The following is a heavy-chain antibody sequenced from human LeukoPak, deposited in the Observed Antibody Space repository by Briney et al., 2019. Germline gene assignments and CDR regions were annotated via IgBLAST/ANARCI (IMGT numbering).Heavy chain of an antibody. CDR2: IHPRGDAT. Sequence: RAAVKVSCKTSGYTFTNYAINWVRQAPGQGLEWMGAIHPRGDATICAQKFQGRVTTTRDTSTSTVYIELSSLTSEDTAVYYCARERQQLKHFDFWGQGTLVTVSS. D-gene: IGHD6-13*01. CDR1: GYTFTNYA. CDR3: ARERQQLKHFDF. V-gene: IGHV1-46*01. J-gene: IGHJ1*01.